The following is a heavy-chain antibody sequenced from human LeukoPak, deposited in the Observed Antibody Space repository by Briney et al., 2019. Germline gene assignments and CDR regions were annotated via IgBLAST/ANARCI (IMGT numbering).Heavy chain of an antibody. CDR3: ARGGEVTTVTSEYDY. CDR1: GGSFSGYY. CDR2: INHSGST. Sequence: SETLSLTCAVYGGSFSGYYWSWIRQPPGKGLEWIGEINHSGSTNYNPSLKSRVTTSIDTSKNQFSLKLSSVTAADTAVYHCARGGEVTTVTSEYDYWGQGILVTVSS. J-gene: IGHJ4*02. D-gene: IGHD4-17*01. V-gene: IGHV4-34*01.